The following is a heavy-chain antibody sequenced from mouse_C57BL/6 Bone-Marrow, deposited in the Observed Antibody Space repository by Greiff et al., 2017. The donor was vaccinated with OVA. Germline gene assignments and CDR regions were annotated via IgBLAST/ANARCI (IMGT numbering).Heavy chain of an antibody. V-gene: IGHV1-50*01. D-gene: IGHD4-1*01. Sequence: QVQLQQSGAELVKPGASVKLSCKASGYTFTSYWMQWVKQRPGQGLEWIGEIDPSDSYTNYNQKFKGKATLTVDTSSSTAYMQLSSLTSEDSAVYYCATLGPAWFAYWGQGTLVTVSA. J-gene: IGHJ3*01. CDR3: ATLGPAWFAY. CDR1: GYTFTSYW. CDR2: IDPSDSYT.